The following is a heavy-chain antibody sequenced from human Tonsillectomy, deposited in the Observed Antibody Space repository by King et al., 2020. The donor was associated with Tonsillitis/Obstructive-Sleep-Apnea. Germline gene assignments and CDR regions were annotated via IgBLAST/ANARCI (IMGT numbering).Heavy chain of an antibody. CDR2: ISSGSSTI. D-gene: IGHD6-13*01. CDR3: AREGWGGIGAAAGIGWFDP. V-gene: IGHV3-48*02. Sequence: VQLVESGGGLVQPGGSLRLSCAASGFTFSSYSMNWVRQAPGKGLEWVSYISSGSSTIYNADSVKGRFTISRDNAKNSLYLQMNSLRDEDTAVYYCAREGWGGIGAAAGIGWFDPWGQGTLVTVSS. J-gene: IGHJ5*02. CDR1: GFTFSSYS.